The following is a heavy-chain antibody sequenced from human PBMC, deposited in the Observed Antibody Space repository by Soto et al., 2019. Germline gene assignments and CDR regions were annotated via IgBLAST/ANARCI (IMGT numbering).Heavy chain of an antibody. J-gene: IGHJ3*02. D-gene: IGHD6-13*01. Sequence: QVQLEQSGPEVKKNGASVKVSCKASGYTFSAYYMHWVRQAPGQGLEWMGWTNPNSGGTNYAQKFQGRVTMTRDTFISTGYMEVNGLRPDDTAVYYCARGAGAAGTPGTVRFAFDIWGQGTMVTVSS. CDR1: GYTFSAYY. CDR3: ARGAGAAGTPGTVRFAFDI. V-gene: IGHV1-2*02. CDR2: TNPNSGGT.